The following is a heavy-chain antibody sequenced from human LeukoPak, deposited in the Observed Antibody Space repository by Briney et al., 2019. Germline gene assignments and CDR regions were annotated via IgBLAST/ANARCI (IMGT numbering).Heavy chain of an antibody. V-gene: IGHV4-34*01. CDR3: ARRRYDLCDSYYDYYYHYYRVL. D-gene: IGHD3-3*01. CDR2: IYHSGST. CDR1: GGSFSGYY. J-gene: IGHJ6*03. Sequence: SETLSLTCPVYGGSFSGYYWSWIRQPPGKGLEWIGEIYHSGSTNYNPSLKSRVTISVDTSKNQFSLKLSSVTAADTAVYYCARRRYDLCDSYYDYYYHYYRVLWGKGTAFTVSS.